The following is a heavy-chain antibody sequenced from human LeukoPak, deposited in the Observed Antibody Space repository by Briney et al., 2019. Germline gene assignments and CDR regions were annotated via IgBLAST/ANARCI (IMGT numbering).Heavy chain of an antibody. V-gene: IGHV1-8*01. J-gene: IGHJ6*02. CDR2: MNPNSGNT. D-gene: IGHD6-13*01. CDR1: GYTFTSYD. CDR3: ARPGIAAAGSGVHYGMDV. Sequence: ASVKVSCKASGYTFTSYDINWVRQATGQGLEWMGWMNPNSGNTGYAQKFQGRVTMTRNTSISTAYMELSSLRSEDTAVYYCARPGIAAAGSGVHYGMDVWGQGTTVTVSS.